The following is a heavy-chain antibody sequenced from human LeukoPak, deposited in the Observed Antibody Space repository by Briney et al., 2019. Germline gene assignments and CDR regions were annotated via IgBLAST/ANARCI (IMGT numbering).Heavy chain of an antibody. CDR1: GYSFTNYW. CDR2: LYPGDSAS. Sequence: GESLKISCKGSGYSFTNYWIGWVRQMPGKGLEWMGMLYPGDSASRFSPSFQGRVIMSVDRSINTAYLQWSSLRASDSAMYYCATSREVAGSHAFGIWGQGTVVTVSS. J-gene: IGHJ3*02. V-gene: IGHV5-51*01. CDR3: ATSREVAGSHAFGI. D-gene: IGHD6-19*01.